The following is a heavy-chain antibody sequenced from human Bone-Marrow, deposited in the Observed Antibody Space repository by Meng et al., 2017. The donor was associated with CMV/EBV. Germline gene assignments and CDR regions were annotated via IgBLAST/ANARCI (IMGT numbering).Heavy chain of an antibody. J-gene: IGHJ3*02. D-gene: IGHD3-10*01. Sequence: GESLKISCAASGFTFSGSAMHWVRQASGKGLEWVGRIRSKANSYATAYAASVKGRFTISRDDSKNTAYLQMNSLKTEDTAVYYCTADMVRGVIGYDAFDIWGRGTMVTVSS. CDR1: GFTFSGSA. CDR2: IRSKANSYAT. CDR3: TADMVRGVIGYDAFDI. V-gene: IGHV3-73*01.